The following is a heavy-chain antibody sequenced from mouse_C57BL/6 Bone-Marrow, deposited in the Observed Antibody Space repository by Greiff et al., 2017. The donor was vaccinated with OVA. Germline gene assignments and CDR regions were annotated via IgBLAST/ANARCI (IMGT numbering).Heavy chain of an antibody. V-gene: IGHV1-64*01. J-gene: IGHJ4*01. D-gene: IGHD2-1*01. Sequence: QVQLQQPGAELVKPGASVKLSCKASGYTFTSYWMHWVKQRPGQGLEWIGMIHPNSGSTNYNEKFKSKATLTVDKSSSTAYMQLSSLTSEDSAVDDCARFRYGKRAMDYWGQGTSVTVSS. CDR3: ARFRYGKRAMDY. CDR2: IHPNSGST. CDR1: GYTFTSYW.